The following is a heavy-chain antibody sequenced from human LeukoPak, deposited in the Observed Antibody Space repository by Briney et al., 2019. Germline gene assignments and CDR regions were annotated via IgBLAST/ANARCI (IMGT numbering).Heavy chain of an antibody. CDR3: ARDKDEPLDY. Sequence: PGGSLRLSCAASGFTFSSYAMHWVRQAPGKGLEWVAVISYDGSNKYYADSVKGRFTISRDNSKNTLYLQMNSLRAEDTAVYYCARDKDEPLDYWGQGTLVTVSS. CDR2: ISYDGSNK. CDR1: GFTFSSYA. V-gene: IGHV3-30-3*01. J-gene: IGHJ4*02.